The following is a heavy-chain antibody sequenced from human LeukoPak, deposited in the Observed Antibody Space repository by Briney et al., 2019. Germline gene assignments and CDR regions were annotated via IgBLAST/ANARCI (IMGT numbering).Heavy chain of an antibody. CDR1: GCTFSSYG. CDR3: AKGGDFWSGSTKFDP. CDR2: IRYDGSNK. V-gene: IGHV3-30*02. J-gene: IGHJ5*02. D-gene: IGHD3-3*01. Sequence: PGGSLRLSCAASGCTFSSYGMHWVRQAPGKGLEWVAFIRYDGSNKYYADSVKGRFTISRDNSKNTLYLQMNSLRAEDTAVYYCAKGGDFWSGSTKFDPWGQGTLVTVPS.